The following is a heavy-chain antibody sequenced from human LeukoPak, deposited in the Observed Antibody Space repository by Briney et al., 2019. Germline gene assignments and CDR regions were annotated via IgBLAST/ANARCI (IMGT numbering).Heavy chain of an antibody. D-gene: IGHD6-6*01. CDR1: GFTFSDYY. Sequence: GGSLRLSCAASGFTFSDYYMSWIRQAPGKGLEWVSYISSSGSTIYYADSVKGRFTISRDNSKNTLYLQMNSLRAEDTAVYYCAKGGAARRNYYYYMDVWGKGTTVTISS. V-gene: IGHV3-11*04. J-gene: IGHJ6*03. CDR2: ISSSGSTI. CDR3: AKGGAARRNYYYYMDV.